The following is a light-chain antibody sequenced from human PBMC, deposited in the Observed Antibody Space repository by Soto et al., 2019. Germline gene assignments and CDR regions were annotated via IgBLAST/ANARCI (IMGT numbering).Light chain of an antibody. CDR3: QQANT. CDR1: QSVSSN. CDR2: GAS. Sequence: EIVMTQSPATLSVSPGERATLSCRASQSVSSNLAWYQQKPGQAPRLLIYGASTRATGIPARFSGSGSGTEFTLTISSLQSEDFAVYYCQQANTFGGGTKVEIK. V-gene: IGKV3-15*01. J-gene: IGKJ4*01.